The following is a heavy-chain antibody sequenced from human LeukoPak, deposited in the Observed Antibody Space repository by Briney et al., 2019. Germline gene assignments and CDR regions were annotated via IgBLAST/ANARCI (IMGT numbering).Heavy chain of an antibody. Sequence: SETLSLTCTVSGGSTLSGNYYWSWIRQPAGKGLEWIGRMFTSGSTNYNPSLKSRVTISVDTSKNQFSLKLTSVTAADTAVYYCARVVGSGWHRGYYYMDVWGKGTTVTVSS. CDR1: GGSTLSGNYY. V-gene: IGHV4-61*02. CDR2: MFTSGST. CDR3: ARVVGSGWHRGYYYMDV. J-gene: IGHJ6*03. D-gene: IGHD6-19*01.